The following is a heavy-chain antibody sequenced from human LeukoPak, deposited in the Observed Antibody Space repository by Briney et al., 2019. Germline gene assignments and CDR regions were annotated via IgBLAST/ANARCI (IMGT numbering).Heavy chain of an antibody. Sequence: KTSETLSLTCAVYGGPLNKYSWTWIRQPPGKGLEWIGEINHSGGTNYNPSLKSRVTISLDTSKNQISVKLTSVTAADTAVYFCARPGYCSASTCSGPFDISSPGSMVTVSS. V-gene: IGHV4-34*01. J-gene: IGHJ3*02. D-gene: IGHD2-2*01. CDR2: INHSGGT. CDR3: ARPGYCSASTCSGPFDI. CDR1: GGPLNKYS.